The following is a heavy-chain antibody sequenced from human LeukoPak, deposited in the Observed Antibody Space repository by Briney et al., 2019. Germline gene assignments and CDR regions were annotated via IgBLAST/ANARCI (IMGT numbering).Heavy chain of an antibody. J-gene: IGHJ4*02. CDR1: GGSISSGNYY. D-gene: IGHD4-17*01. CDR3: ASRDYGDY. Sequence: PSETLSLTCTVSGGSISSGNYYWSWIRQPAGKGLEWIGRFYPSGGTNYNPSLKSRVTISLDTSKNQFSLNLSSVTAADTAVYYCASRDYGDYWGQGTLVTVSS. CDR2: FYPSGGT. V-gene: IGHV4-61*02.